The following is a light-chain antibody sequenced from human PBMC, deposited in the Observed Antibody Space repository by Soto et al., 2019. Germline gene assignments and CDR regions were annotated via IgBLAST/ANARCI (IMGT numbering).Light chain of an antibody. V-gene: IGLV2-14*01. CDR1: SSDVGDYNY. CDR2: DVS. CDR3: SSNTSSSRYV. Sequence: QSALTQPASVSGSPGQSITISCTGTSSDVGDYNYVSWYQQHPGKAPKFMIYDVSIRPSGVSNRFSGSKSGNTASLTISGLQAEDEADYYCSSNTSSSRYVFGTGTKVPVL. J-gene: IGLJ1*01.